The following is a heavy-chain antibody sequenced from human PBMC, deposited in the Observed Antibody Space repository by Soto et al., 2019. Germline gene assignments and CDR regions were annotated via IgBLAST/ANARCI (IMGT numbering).Heavy chain of an antibody. CDR3: APDGYCSGIRCDSDNYYGLDV. D-gene: IGHD2-15*01. V-gene: IGHV3-30*03. Sequence: QVQLVESGGGVVQPGGSLRLSCAASGFTFSNFGMHWVRQAPGKGLEWVAVVFFDGSREFYADSVKGRFSLSRDNSKNTMYLQMSSLRADDTAVYYCAPDGYCSGIRCDSDNYYGLDVWGRGTRVTVS. J-gene: IGHJ6*02. CDR1: GFTFSNFG. CDR2: VFFDGSRE.